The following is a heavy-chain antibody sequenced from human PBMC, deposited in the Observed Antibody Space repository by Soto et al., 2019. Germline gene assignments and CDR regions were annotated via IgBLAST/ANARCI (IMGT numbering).Heavy chain of an antibody. CDR2: IYYSGST. CDR3: VPQNWDY. CDR1: GGSISSSSYY. V-gene: IGHV4-39*01. Sequence: SETLSLTCTVSGGSISSSSYYWGWIRQPPGKGLEWIGSIYYSGSTYYNPSLKSRVTISVDTSKNQFSLKLTSVIAADTAVYYCVPQNWDYWGQGTLVTVSS. J-gene: IGHJ4*02.